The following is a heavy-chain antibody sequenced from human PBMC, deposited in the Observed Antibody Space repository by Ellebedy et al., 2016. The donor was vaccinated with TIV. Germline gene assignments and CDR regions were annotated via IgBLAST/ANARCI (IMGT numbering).Heavy chain of an antibody. V-gene: IGHV4-59*08. CDR3: ARRAYGDYFWYFDL. CDR1: GGSISSYY. CDR2: IYYSGST. J-gene: IGHJ2*01. Sequence: MPSETLSLTCTVSGGSISSYYWSWIRQPPGKGLEWIGYIYYSGSTNYNPSLKSRVTISVDTSKNQFSLKLSSVTAADTAVYYCARRAYGDYFWYFDLWGRGTLVTVSS. D-gene: IGHD4-17*01.